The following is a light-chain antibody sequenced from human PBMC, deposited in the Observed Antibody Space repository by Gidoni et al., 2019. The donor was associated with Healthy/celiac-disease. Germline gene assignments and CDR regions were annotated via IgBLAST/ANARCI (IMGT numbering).Light chain of an antibody. CDR1: QSISNY. J-gene: IGKJ2*01. Sequence: DIQMTQSPSSLSASGGDRVTITCRASQSISNYLHWYQQKPGKAPKLLIYAASSFQSGVPSRFSFSASVTDFTLTISSLQPEYFATYYCQQSYSTPPMYTFGQGTKLEIK. V-gene: IGKV1-39*01. CDR2: AAS. CDR3: QQSYSTPPMYT.